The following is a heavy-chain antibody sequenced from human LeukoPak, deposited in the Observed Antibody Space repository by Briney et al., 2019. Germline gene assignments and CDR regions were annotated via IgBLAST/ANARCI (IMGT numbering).Heavy chain of an antibody. D-gene: IGHD2-2*01. J-gene: IGHJ6*02. Sequence: PGGSLRLSCAASGFTFSSYGMHWVRQAPGKGLEWVAVISYDGSNKYYADSVKGRFTISRDNSKNTLYLQMNSLRAEDTAVYYYAKEGRFSRSTAAIPRGPPYGMDVWGQGTTVTVSS. CDR3: AKEGRFSRSTAAIPRGPPYGMDV. CDR2: ISYDGSNK. CDR1: GFTFSSYG. V-gene: IGHV3-30*18.